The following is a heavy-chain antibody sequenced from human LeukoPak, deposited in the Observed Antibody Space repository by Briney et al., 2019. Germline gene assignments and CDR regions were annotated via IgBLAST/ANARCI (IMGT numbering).Heavy chain of an antibody. V-gene: IGHV4-4*02. J-gene: IGHJ6*03. Sequence: SETLSLTCAVSGGSISSSNWWSWVRQPPGKGLEWIGEIYHSGSTNYNPSLKSRVTISVDKSKNQFSLKLSSVTAADTAVYYCARGRPPRLFGVVSKYYYYYYMDVWGKGTTVTVSS. CDR1: GGSISSSNW. CDR3: ARGRPPRLFGVVSKYYYYYYMDV. D-gene: IGHD3-3*01. CDR2: IYHSGST.